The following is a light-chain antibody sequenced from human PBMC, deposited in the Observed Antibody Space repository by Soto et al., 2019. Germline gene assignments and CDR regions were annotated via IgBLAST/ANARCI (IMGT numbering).Light chain of an antibody. CDR2: GAS. V-gene: IGKV3-15*01. J-gene: IGKJ1*01. Sequence: EIVMTQSPATLSVSQGERATLSCRASQSVGSNLAWYQLKPGQAPRLLIYGASTRATGIPARFSGSGSGTDFTLTISSLQSEDFAIYFCQQYNNWPPDRTFGQGTKVEIK. CDR3: QQYNNWPPDRT. CDR1: QSVGSN.